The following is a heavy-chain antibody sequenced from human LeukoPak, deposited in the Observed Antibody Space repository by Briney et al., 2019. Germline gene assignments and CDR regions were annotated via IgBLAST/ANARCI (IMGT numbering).Heavy chain of an antibody. CDR2: INPNSGGT. J-gene: IGHJ4*02. CDR3: ARANPYDNKGYSPELRY. Sequence: ASVKVSCKASGYTFTGYYMHWVRQAPGQGLEWMGWINPNSGGTNYAQKFQGRVTMTRDTSISTAYMELSRLGSDDTAVYYCARANPYDNKGYSPELRYWGQGTLVTVSS. CDR1: GYTFTGYY. D-gene: IGHD3-10*01. V-gene: IGHV1-2*02.